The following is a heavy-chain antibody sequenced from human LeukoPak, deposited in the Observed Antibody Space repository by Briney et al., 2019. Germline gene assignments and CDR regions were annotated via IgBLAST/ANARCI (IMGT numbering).Heavy chain of an antibody. CDR1: GYTFTSYG. V-gene: IGHV1-18*01. CDR2: ISAYNGNT. CDR3: ARAYYDILTGYYLNWFDP. Sequence: ASVKVSCKASGYTFTSYGISWVRQAPRQGLEWMRWISAYNGNTNYAQKLQGRVTMTTDTSTSTAYMELRSLRSDDTAVYYCARAYYDILTGYYLNWFDPWGQGTLVTVSS. J-gene: IGHJ5*02. D-gene: IGHD3-9*01.